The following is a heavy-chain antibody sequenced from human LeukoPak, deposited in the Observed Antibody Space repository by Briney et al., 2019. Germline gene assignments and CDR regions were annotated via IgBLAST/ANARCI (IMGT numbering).Heavy chain of an antibody. CDR1: GGSISSGAYY. J-gene: IGHJ5*02. CDR3: ARALTTVTTKYWFDP. CDR2: IYYSGST. Sequence: PPETLSLTSTVSGGSISSGAYYWSWIRQPPGKGLEWIAYIYYSGSTYYNPSLKSRVTISVDTSKNQFSLKLSSVTAADTAVYYCARALTTVTTKYWFDPWGQGTLVTVSA. D-gene: IGHD4-17*01. V-gene: IGHV4-30-4*01.